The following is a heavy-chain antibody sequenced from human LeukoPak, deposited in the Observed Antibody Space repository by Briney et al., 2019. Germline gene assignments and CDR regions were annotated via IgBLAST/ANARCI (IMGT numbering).Heavy chain of an antibody. J-gene: IGHJ5*02. CDR1: DGSLSVDY. CDR3: ARGSSSWYSSNWFDP. V-gene: IGHV4-34*01. D-gene: IGHD6-13*01. Sequence: SSETLSLTCAVLDGSLSVDYWSRIRWPPGKGLEWIGEINHSGSTNYNPSLKSRVTISVDTSKNQFSLKLSSVTAADTAVYYCARGSSSWYSSNWFDPWGQGTLVTVSS. CDR2: INHSGST.